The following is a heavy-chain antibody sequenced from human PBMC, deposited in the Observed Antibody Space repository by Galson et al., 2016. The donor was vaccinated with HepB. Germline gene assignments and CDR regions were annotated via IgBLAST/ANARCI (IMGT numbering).Heavy chain of an antibody. J-gene: IGHJ4*02. V-gene: IGHV3-30-3*01. CDR3: AKDGLYYGSGSYGSVDY. CDR2: TSYDGTNN. Sequence: SLRLSCAASGFTFDTFTLHWVRQSPGKGLEWVAVTSYDGTNNYYADSVKGRFTISRDNSKNTLYLQMNSLRAEDRAVYYCAKDGLYYGSGSYGSVDYWGQGTLVTVSS. D-gene: IGHD3-10*01. CDR1: GFTFDTFT.